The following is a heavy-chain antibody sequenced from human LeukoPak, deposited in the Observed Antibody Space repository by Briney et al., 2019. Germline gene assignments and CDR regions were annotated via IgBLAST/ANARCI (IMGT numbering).Heavy chain of an antibody. J-gene: IGHJ4*02. CDR3: ARGETSVVTNFDY. CDR1: GGSISSYY. D-gene: IGHD4-23*01. CDR2: INHSGST. Sequence: PSETLSLTCTVSGGSISSYYWSWIRQPPGKGLEWIGEINHSGSTNYNPSLKSRVTISVDTSKNQFSLKLSSVTAADTAVYYCARGETSVVTNFDYWGQGTLVTVSS. V-gene: IGHV4-34*01.